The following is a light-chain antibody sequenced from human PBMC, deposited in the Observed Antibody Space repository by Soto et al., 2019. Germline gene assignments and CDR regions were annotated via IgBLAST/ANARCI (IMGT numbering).Light chain of an antibody. V-gene: IGLV2-14*01. Sequence: QSALTQPASVSGSPGQSITISCTGTSRDVGGYNYVSWYQQHPGKAPKLMIYEVSNRPSGVSNRFSGSKSGNTASLTISGLQAEDEADYDCSSYTSSSNWVFGGGTKLTVL. CDR1: SRDVGGYNY. CDR2: EVS. J-gene: IGLJ3*02. CDR3: SSYTSSSNWV.